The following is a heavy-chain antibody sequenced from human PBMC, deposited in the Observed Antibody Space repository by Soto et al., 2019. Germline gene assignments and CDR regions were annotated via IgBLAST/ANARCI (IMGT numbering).Heavy chain of an antibody. CDR3: AGDQVPSYMAV. V-gene: IGHV3-11*01. Sequence: QVQLVESGGGLVKPGGSLRLSCAASGFTFSYSFMSWSRQTPGKGLEWLSYISGRAGNIYYADSVRGRFTISRDNAKNSVYLQMNSRRAEDTAVYYCAGDQVPSYMAVWGKGITVTVS. CDR1: GFTFSYSF. CDR2: ISGRAGNI. J-gene: IGHJ6*03.